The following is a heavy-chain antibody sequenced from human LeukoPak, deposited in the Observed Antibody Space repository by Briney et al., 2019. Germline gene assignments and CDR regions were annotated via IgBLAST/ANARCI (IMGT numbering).Heavy chain of an antibody. CDR2: IYYSGST. CDR1: GGSISSYY. V-gene: IGHV4-59*08. Sequence: PSETLSLTCTVSGGSISSYYWSWIRQPPGKGLEWIGYIYYSGSTNYNPSLKSRVTISVDTSKNQFSLKLSSVTAADTAVYYCARHGSGSYITEVSRAFDIWGQGTMVTVSS. D-gene: IGHD1-26*01. J-gene: IGHJ3*02. CDR3: ARHGSGSYITEVSRAFDI.